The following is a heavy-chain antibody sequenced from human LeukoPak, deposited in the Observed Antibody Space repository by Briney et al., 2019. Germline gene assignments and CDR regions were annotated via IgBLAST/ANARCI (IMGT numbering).Heavy chain of an antibody. CDR1: GGSISSGSYY. V-gene: IGHV4-61*02. J-gene: IGHJ6*03. CDR3: ARDRGLNYGDFEYYYYMDV. D-gene: IGHD4-17*01. Sequence: SETLSLTCTVSGGSISSGSYYWSWIRQPAGKGLEWIGRIYTSGSTNYNPSLKSRVTISVDTSKNQFSLKLSSVTAADTAVYYCARDRGLNYGDFEYYYYMDVWGKGTTVTISS. CDR2: IYTSGST.